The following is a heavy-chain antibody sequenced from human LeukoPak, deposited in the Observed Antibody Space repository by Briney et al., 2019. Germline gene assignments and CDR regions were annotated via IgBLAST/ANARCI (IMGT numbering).Heavy chain of an antibody. Sequence: SETLSLTCTVSGGSISSGSYYWSWIRQPAGKGLEWIGRIYTSGSTNYNPSLKSRVTISVDTSKNQFSLKLSSVTAADTAVYYCARLGKYYGSIDYWGQGTLVTVSS. CDR1: GGSISSGSYY. J-gene: IGHJ4*02. CDR3: ARLGKYYGSIDY. D-gene: IGHD3-10*01. CDR2: IYTSGST. V-gene: IGHV4-61*02.